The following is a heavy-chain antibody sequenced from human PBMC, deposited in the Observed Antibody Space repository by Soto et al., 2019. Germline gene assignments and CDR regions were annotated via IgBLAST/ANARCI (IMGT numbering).Heavy chain of an antibody. D-gene: IGHD5-12*01. CDR2: IYISGTT. J-gene: IGHJ4*02. V-gene: IGHV4-30-4*01. Sequence: QVQLQESGPGLVKPSQTLSLTCNVSGVSIGSGDYYWSWIRQPPGKGLEWIGYIYISGTTYYNPSLTSRLTISLDTSRNAFSLKLRSVTAADTAVYYCARVPPPYSFSYDDWGQGTLVTVSS. CDR3: ARVPPPYSFSYDD. CDR1: GVSIGSGDYY.